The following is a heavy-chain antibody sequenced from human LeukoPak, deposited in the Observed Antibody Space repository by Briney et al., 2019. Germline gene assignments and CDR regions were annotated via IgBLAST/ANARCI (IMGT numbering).Heavy chain of an antibody. Sequence: PGGSLRLSCAASGFTFSSYAMHWVREAPGKGLEWVAVISYDGSNKYYADSVKGRFTISRDNSKNTLYLQMNSLRAEDTAVYYCARGLLLYYYYGMDVWGQGTTVTVSS. CDR2: ISYDGSNK. V-gene: IGHV3-30*04. CDR3: ARGLLLYYYYGMDV. D-gene: IGHD2-15*01. J-gene: IGHJ6*02. CDR1: GFTFSSYA.